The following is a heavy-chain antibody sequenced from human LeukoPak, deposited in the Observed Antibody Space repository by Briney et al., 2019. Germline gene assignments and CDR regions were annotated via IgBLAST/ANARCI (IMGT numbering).Heavy chain of an antibody. D-gene: IGHD3-22*01. J-gene: IGHJ4*02. CDR1: GYTFTSYG. Sequence: ASVTVSCKASGYTFTSYGISWVRQAPGQGLEWMGWISAYNGNTNYAQKLQGRVTMTTDTSTSTAYMELRSLRSDDTAVYYCATYTHYYDSSVPYYFDYWGQGTLVTVSS. V-gene: IGHV1-18*01. CDR3: ATYTHYYDSSVPYYFDY. CDR2: ISAYNGNT.